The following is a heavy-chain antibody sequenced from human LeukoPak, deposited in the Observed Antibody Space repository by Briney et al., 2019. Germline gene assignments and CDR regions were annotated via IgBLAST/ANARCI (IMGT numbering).Heavy chain of an antibody. J-gene: IGHJ4*02. D-gene: IGHD2/OR15-2a*01. CDR2: IKEDGSEI. V-gene: IGHV3-7*03. CDR1: GFTFNIDW. Sequence: GGSLRLSCAASGFTFNIDWISWVRQAPGKGLEWVANIKEDGSEIYYVDSVKGRFTISRDNAKNSLYLQMNSLRAEDTAVYYCARGVYYFDYWGQGTLVTVSS. CDR3: ARGVYYFDY.